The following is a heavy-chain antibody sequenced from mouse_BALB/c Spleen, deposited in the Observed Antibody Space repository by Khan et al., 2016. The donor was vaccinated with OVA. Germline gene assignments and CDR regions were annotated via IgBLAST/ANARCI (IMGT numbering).Heavy chain of an antibody. J-gene: IGHJ3*01. V-gene: IGHV1-4*01. CDR3: VRDGAYHRNDGWFAY. Sequence: VQLQESGAELARPGASLKMSCKASGYTFTSYTIHWIKLRPGQGLEWIGYINPSNGYTNYNQKFKDKATLTADKSSTTAYMELSSLTSDDSALYNCVRDGAYHRNDGWFAYWGQGTLVTVSA. CDR2: INPSNGYT. CDR1: GYTFTSYT. D-gene: IGHD2-14*01.